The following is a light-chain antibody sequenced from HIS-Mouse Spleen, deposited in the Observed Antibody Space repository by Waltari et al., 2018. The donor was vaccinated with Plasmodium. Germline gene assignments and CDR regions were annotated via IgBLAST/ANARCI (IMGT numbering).Light chain of an antibody. J-gene: IGLJ3*02. CDR3: YSTDSSGNHRV. V-gene: IGLV3-10*01. Sequence: SYELTQPPSVSVSPGQTARITCSGHALPKKYAYWYQQKSGQAPVLVIYEDRKRPSGIPERFPGSSSGTMATLTISGAQVEDEADYYCYSTDSSGNHRVFGGGTKLTVL. CDR1: ALPKKY. CDR2: EDR.